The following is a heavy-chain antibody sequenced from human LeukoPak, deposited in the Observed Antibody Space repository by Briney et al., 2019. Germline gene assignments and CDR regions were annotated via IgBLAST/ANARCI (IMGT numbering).Heavy chain of an antibody. CDR1: GFTFSSYG. Sequence: PGGSQRLSCAASGFTFSSYGMAWVRQAPGKGLDWEAVIWYDGSNKYYTEAVKGRFPISIDNSNHTLYLQMNSLRAQYTAVYYCASPLDSSGYYLGYWGQGTLVTVSS. J-gene: IGHJ4*02. D-gene: IGHD3-22*01. CDR2: IWYDGSNK. CDR3: ASPLDSSGYYLGY. V-gene: IGHV3-33*01.